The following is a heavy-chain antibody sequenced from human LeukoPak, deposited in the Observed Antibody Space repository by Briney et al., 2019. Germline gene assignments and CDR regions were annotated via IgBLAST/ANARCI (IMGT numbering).Heavy chain of an antibody. V-gene: IGHV3-30-3*01. Sequence: PGRSLRLSCAASGFTFSSYAMHWVRQAPGKGLEWVAVISYDGSNKYYADSVKGRFTISRDNSKNTLYLQMNSLRAEDTAVYYCARAVVVAVAGTLGYWGQGTLVTVSS. CDR1: GFTFSSYA. J-gene: IGHJ4*02. CDR2: ISYDGSNK. D-gene: IGHD6-19*01. CDR3: ARAVVVAVAGTLGY.